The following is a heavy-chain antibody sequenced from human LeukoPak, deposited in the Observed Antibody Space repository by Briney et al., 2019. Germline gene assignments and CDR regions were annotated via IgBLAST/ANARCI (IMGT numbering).Heavy chain of an antibody. CDR1: GYTFTGYY. J-gene: IGHJ4*02. CDR2: INPNSGGT. V-gene: IGHV1-2*02. D-gene: IGHD3-3*01. CDR3: ARDARFLEWATNNFDY. Sequence: ASVKVSCKASGYTFTGYYMHWVRQAPGQGLEWMGWINPNSGGTNYAQTFQGRATMTRDTSISTAYMELSRLRSDDTAVYYCARDARFLEWATNNFDYWGQGTLVTVSS.